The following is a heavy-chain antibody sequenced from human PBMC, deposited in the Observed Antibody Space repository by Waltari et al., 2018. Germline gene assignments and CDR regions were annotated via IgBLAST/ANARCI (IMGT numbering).Heavy chain of an antibody. J-gene: IGHJ6*02. D-gene: IGHD1-26*01. Sequence: QVQLVQSGAEVKKPGSSVKVSCKASGGTFSSYAISWVRQAPGQGLEWMGRIIPIFGTANYAQKYQGRGTITADKSTSTAYKELSRLRSEDTAVYYWARDKWEPYYYYYGMDVWGQGTTVTVSS. CDR1: GGTFSSYA. CDR2: IIPIFGTA. CDR3: ARDKWEPYYYYYGMDV. V-gene: IGHV1-69*08.